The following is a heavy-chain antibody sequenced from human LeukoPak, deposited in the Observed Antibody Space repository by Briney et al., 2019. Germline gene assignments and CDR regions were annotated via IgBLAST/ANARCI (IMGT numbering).Heavy chain of an antibody. CDR2: ISGSGGST. D-gene: IGHD6-13*01. J-gene: IGHJ1*01. V-gene: IGHV3-23*01. CDR3: AKDSSSWPEYFQH. Sequence: GGSLRLSCAASGFTFSSYAMSWVRQAPGKGLEWVSAISGSGGSTSYADSVKGRFTISRDNSKNTLYLQMNSLRAEDTAVYYCAKDSSSWPEYFQHWGQGTLVTVSS. CDR1: GFTFSSYA.